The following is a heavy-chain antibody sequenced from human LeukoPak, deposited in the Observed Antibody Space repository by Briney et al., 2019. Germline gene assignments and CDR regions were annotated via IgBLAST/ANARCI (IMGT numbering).Heavy chain of an antibody. CDR2: MYYSGTI. Sequence: SETLSLTCTVSGGSISSYYWSWIRQPPGKGLEWIGYMYYSGTINYNPSLKSRVTISVDTSKNQFSLKLSSVTAADTAMYYCARAWATDYFDFWGQGTLVTVSS. CDR3: ARAWATDYFDF. V-gene: IGHV4-59*01. J-gene: IGHJ4*02. CDR1: GGSISSYY.